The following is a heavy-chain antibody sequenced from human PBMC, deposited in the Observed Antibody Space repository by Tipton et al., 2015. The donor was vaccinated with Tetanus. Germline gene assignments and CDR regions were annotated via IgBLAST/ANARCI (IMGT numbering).Heavy chain of an antibody. Sequence: TLSLTCTVSGGSISSYYWSWIRQPAGKGLEWIGHIYTRGTTNYNPSLKSRVTMSVDRSKNQFSLKLSSVTAADTAVYYCASHYGSGSDDAFDIWGQGTMVTVSS. D-gene: IGHD3-10*01. CDR1: GGSISSYY. V-gene: IGHV4-4*07. J-gene: IGHJ3*02. CDR3: ASHYGSGSDDAFDI. CDR2: IYTRGTT.